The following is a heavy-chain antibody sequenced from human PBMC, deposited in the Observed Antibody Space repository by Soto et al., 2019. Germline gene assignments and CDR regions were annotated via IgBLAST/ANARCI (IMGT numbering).Heavy chain of an antibody. CDR3: ARGVGATFYFDY. J-gene: IGHJ4*02. Sequence: GSLRLSCAASGFTFSSYSMNWVRQAPGKGLEWVSSISSSSSYIYYADSVKGRFTISRDNAKNSLYLQMNSLRAEDTAVYYCARGVGATFYFDYWGQGTLVTVSS. V-gene: IGHV3-21*01. CDR2: ISSSSSYI. D-gene: IGHD1-26*01. CDR1: GFTFSSYS.